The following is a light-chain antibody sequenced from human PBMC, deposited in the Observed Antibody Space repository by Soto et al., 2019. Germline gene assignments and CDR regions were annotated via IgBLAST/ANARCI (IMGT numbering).Light chain of an antibody. V-gene: IGLV3-27*01. Sequence: SYELTQSSSVSVSAGQTARITCSGDVLAKDHARWLQQKPGQAPVVLLYKDSERPPGIPERFSGSSSGSIVTLTISGAQIDDEADYYCYWTDDNNWVFGGGTKVTVL. CDR1: VLAKDH. CDR3: YWTDDNNWV. J-gene: IGLJ3*02. CDR2: KDS.